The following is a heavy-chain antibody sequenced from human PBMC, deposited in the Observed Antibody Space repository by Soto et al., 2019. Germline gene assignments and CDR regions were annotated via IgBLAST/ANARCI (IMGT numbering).Heavy chain of an antibody. CDR2: INHSGST. CDR1: GGSSSGYY. V-gene: IGHV4-34*01. CDR3: ARDKITGLFDY. Sequence: PSETLSLTCAVYGGSSSGYYWTWIRQPPGTGLEWIGEINHSGSTNYNPSLKSRVTISVDTSKNQFSLELTSVTAADTAVYYCARDKITGLFDYWGQGTLVTVSS. D-gene: IGHD2-8*02. J-gene: IGHJ4*02.